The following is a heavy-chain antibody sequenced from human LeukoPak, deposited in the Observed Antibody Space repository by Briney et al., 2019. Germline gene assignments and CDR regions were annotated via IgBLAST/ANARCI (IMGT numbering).Heavy chain of an antibody. CDR2: TCSTGSNI. V-gene: IGHV3-48*03. CDR1: AFTFSSYE. CDR3: ARGGQGYSFAQADY. Sequence: GGSLRLSCAASAFTFSSYEMNWVRQAPGKGLEWVSYTCSTGSNIYYSDSVKGRFTISRDNAKNSLYLQMNSVRAEDTAVYYCARGGQGYSFAQADYWGQGTLVTVSS. D-gene: IGHD5-18*01. J-gene: IGHJ4*02.